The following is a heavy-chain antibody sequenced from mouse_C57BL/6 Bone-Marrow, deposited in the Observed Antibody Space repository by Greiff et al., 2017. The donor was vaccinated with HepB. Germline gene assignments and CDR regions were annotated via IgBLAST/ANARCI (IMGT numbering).Heavy chain of an antibody. D-gene: IGHD2-2*01. CDR3: TRTLLWLRRGAMDY. CDR1: GYTFTSYW. Sequence: DVQLVESGTVLARPGASVKMSCKTSGYTFTSYWMHWVNQRPGQGLEWVGAIYPGNSDTSYNQKVKGKAKLTAVTSASTAYMELSSLTNEDSAVYDCTRTLLWLRRGAMDYWGQGTSVTVSS. CDR2: IYPGNSDT. J-gene: IGHJ4*01. V-gene: IGHV1-5*01.